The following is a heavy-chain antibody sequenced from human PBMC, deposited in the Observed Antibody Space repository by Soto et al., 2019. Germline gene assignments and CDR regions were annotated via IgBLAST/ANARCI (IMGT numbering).Heavy chain of an antibody. CDR1: GFTVSGNY. CDR3: ASHCSGGSCYSGRWVYLAHHYYYGMDV. CDR2: IYSGGST. V-gene: IGHV3-53*01. Sequence: SLRLSCAGSGFTVSGNYMSWVRQAPGKGLEWVSVIYSGGSTYYADSVKGRFTISRDNSKNTLYLQMNSLRAEDTAVYYCASHCSGGSCYSGRWVYLAHHYYYGMDVWGQGIMVTVSS. J-gene: IGHJ6*02. D-gene: IGHD2-15*01.